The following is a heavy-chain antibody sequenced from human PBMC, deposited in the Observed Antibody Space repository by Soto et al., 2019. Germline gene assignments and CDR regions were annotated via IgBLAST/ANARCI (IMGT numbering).Heavy chain of an antibody. CDR3: ASIVVTTRDYQFHYGVDV. V-gene: IGHV1-69*04. CDR2: TIPVLGVT. Sequence: QVQLVQSGAEVKKPGSSVKVSCKVSGDTFSNYVISWVRQAPGQGLEWMGRTIPVLGVTSYAQKFQGRVTIVADESTSTVYMDLASLTSEDTAVYYCASIVVTTRDYQFHYGVDVWGQGTAVTVSS. J-gene: IGHJ6*02. CDR1: GDTFSNYV. D-gene: IGHD2-21*01.